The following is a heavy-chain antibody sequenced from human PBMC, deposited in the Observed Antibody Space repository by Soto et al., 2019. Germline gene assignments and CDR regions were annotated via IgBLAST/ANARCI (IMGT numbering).Heavy chain of an antibody. Sequence: SETLSLTCAVSGGSITSSGFWWGWIRQPPGKGLEWIATIYDTGSTFYNPSLRSRVTISADTSKNQFALKLNSVTAADTAVYYCAKRAYGDPFDPWGQGTLVTAPQ. CDR1: GGSITSSGFW. CDR3: AKRAYGDPFDP. J-gene: IGHJ5*02. CDR2: IYDTGST. D-gene: IGHD4-17*01. V-gene: IGHV4-39*01.